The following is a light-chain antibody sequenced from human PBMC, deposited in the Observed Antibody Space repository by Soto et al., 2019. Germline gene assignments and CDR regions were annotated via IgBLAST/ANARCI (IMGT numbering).Light chain of an antibody. Sequence: EIVMTQSPATLSVSPGERATLSCRASQSVSSNLAWYQQKPGQAPRLLIYGASTRATGIPARFSGGGSGTEFTLTISSLQSEDFAVYYCQQYNNWPPGWTFGQGTKVEIK. V-gene: IGKV3-15*01. CDR3: QQYNNWPPGWT. J-gene: IGKJ1*01. CDR2: GAS. CDR1: QSVSSN.